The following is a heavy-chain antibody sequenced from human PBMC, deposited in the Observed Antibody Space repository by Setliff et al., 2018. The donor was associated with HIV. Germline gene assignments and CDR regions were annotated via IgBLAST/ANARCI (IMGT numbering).Heavy chain of an antibody. Sequence: PSETLSLTCAVSGGSISSNWWSWVRQSPGKGLEWIGEIYHSGSTHYNPSLQSRVTISVDKSKSQFSLKLNSVTAADTAVYYCARAAAGRLSAWDYWGQGTLVTVSS. CDR2: IYHSGST. CDR3: ARAAAGRLSAWDY. V-gene: IGHV4-4*02. D-gene: IGHD6-13*01. CDR1: GGSISSNW. J-gene: IGHJ4*02.